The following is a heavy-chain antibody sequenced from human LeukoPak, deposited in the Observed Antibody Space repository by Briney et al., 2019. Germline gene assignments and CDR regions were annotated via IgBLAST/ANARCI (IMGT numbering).Heavy chain of an antibody. J-gene: IGHJ5*02. CDR2: IYYSGST. V-gene: IGHV4-31*03. Sequence: SETLSLTCTVSGGSISSGGYYWIWMPQHPGKDLEWIGYIYYSGSTYCNPSLKSRVTISVDTSKNQFSLKLSSVTAADTAVYYCARGLGYCSGGSCYVSWFDPWGQGTLVTVSS. D-gene: IGHD2-15*01. CDR3: ARGLGYCSGGSCYVSWFDP. CDR1: GGSISSGGYY.